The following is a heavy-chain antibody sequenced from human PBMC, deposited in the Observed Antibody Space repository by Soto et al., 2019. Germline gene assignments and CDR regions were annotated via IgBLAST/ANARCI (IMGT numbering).Heavy chain of an antibody. Sequence: QVQLVESGGGVVQPGTSLRVSCGASGFTFSAHVMHWVRQAPGKGLEWVAAISYDGNSEYYAASVKGRFTVSRDNSKNTVFLQMNTLRVEDTAVYYCARGIIQDVEYWGQGTLVTVSS. V-gene: IGHV3-30-3*01. CDR1: GFTFSAHV. D-gene: IGHD3-3*01. CDR2: ISYDGNSE. CDR3: ARGIIQDVEY. J-gene: IGHJ4*02.